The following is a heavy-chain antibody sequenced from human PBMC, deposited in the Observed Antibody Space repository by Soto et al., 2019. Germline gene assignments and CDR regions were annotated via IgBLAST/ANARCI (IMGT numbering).Heavy chain of an antibody. J-gene: IGHJ6*03. CDR1: GGSFSGYY. CDR3: AKTCSGSYYKAMDV. D-gene: IGHD3-10*02. Sequence: QVQLQQWGAGLLNPSETLSLTCAVYGGSFSGYYWSWIRQPPGKGLEWIGEINHSGSTNYNPSLKSRVTISVDTSKNQFSLKLSSVTAADTAVYYCAKTCSGSYYKAMDVWGKGTTVTVSS. V-gene: IGHV4-34*01. CDR2: INHSGST.